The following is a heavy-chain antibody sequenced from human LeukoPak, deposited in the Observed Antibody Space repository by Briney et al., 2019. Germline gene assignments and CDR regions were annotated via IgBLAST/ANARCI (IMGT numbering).Heavy chain of an antibody. J-gene: IGHJ4*02. D-gene: IGHD5/OR15-5a*01. Sequence: SETLSLTCTVSGGSISRSAHYWGWIRQPPGKGLEWIGNIYHSGITYYNHFNSSLKSRVTISIDTSKNQFSLRLTSVTAADTAVYFCATLVSTRYYFDYWGQGTLVTVSS. CDR2: IYHSGIT. V-gene: IGHV4-39*01. CDR1: GGSISRSAHY. CDR3: ATLVSTRYYFDY.